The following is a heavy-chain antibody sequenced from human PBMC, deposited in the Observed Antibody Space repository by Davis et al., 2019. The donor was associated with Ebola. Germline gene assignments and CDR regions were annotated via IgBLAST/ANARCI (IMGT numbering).Heavy chain of an antibody. D-gene: IGHD1-26*01. J-gene: IGHJ4*02. CDR2: SNAGNGNT. V-gene: IGHV1-3*01. Sequence: ASVKVSCKASGYTFTSYAMHWVRQAPGQRLEWMGWSNAGNGNTKYSQKFQGRVTMTRDTSISTANMELSRLRSDDTAVYYCARGGGSSKRTMGYWGQGTLVTVSS. CDR1: GYTFTSYA. CDR3: ARGGGSSKRTMGY.